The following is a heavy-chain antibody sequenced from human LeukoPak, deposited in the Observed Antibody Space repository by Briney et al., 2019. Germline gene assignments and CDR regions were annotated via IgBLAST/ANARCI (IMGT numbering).Heavy chain of an antibody. CDR3: ARDFAPVPCSTSCYPYAFDI. CDR1: GFTFSSYS. D-gene: IGHD2-2*01. Sequence: QPGGSLRLSCAASGFTFSSYSMNWVRQAPGKGLEWVSYISSSSSTIYYADSVKGRFTISRDNAKNSLYLQMNSLRAEDTAVYYCARDFAPVPCSTSCYPYAFDIWGQGTMVTVSS. J-gene: IGHJ3*02. CDR2: ISSSSSTI. V-gene: IGHV3-48*04.